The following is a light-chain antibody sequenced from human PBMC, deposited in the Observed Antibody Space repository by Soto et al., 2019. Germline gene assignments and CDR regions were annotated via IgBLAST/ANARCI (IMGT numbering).Light chain of an antibody. CDR1: SSDVAGSDY. CDR2: EVT. J-gene: IGLJ2*01. CDR3: SSFARGDNPHVL. V-gene: IGLV2-8*01. Sequence: QSALTQPPSASGSPGQSVTISCTGTSSDVAGSDYVSWDQQHPGKAPKLIIYEVTKRPAGVPDRFSGSKSGNTASLTVSGLQADDESYYYCSSFARGDNPHVLFGGGTKLTVL.